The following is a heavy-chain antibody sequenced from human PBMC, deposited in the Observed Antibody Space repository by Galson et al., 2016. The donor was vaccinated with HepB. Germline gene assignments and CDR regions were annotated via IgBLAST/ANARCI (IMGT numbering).Heavy chain of an antibody. J-gene: IGHJ6*02. Sequence: QSGAEVKKPGESLKISRKGSGYSFDSYWIGWVRQMPGKGLEWMGIIYPGDFDTRYSPSFHDQVTISVDKSISTAYLQGSSLTASNTPMYYCARSLTGSYDFWGAIYKYYSIDVWGQGTTVIVS. CDR2: IYPGDFDT. V-gene: IGHV5-51*01. D-gene: IGHD3-3*01. CDR3: ARSLTGSYDFWGAIYKYYSIDV. CDR1: GYSFDSYW.